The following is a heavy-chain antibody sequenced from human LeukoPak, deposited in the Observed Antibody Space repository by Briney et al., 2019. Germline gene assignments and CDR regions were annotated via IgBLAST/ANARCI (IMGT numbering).Heavy chain of an antibody. J-gene: IGHJ4*02. Sequence: PSETLSLTCTVSGGSISSYYWSWIRQPPGKGLEWIGYIYYSGSTSYNPSLKSRVTISVDTSKNQFSLKLSSVTAADTAVYYCARALYSSSSFDYWGQGTLVTVSS. CDR1: GGSISSYY. CDR3: ARALYSSSSFDY. D-gene: IGHD6-6*01. CDR2: IYYSGST. V-gene: IGHV4-59*01.